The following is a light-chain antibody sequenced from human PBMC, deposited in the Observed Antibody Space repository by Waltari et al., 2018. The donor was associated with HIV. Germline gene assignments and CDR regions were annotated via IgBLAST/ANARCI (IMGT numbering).Light chain of an antibody. CDR3: ASWDDSLSGLYV. J-gene: IGLJ1*01. V-gene: IGLV1-44*01. CDR2: TNN. CDR1: NFNLGLNT. Sequence: QSVLTQPPSASGTPGQRVTISCSGNNFNLGLNTVSWYQQFPGTAPRLLIHTNNLRPSGVPDRFSGSKSGTSASLAISGLQSEDEADYFCASWDDSLSGLYVFGTGTRVTIL.